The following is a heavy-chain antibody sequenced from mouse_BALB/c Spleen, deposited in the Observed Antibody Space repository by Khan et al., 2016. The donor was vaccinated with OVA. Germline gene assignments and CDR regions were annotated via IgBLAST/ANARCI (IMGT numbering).Heavy chain of an antibody. D-gene: IGHD1-1*01. V-gene: IGHV3-2*02. J-gene: IGHJ4*01. CDR2: ISYSGST. CDR1: GYSITTNYA. Sequence: EVQLLESGPGLVKPSQSLSLTCTVTGYSITTNYAWDWIRQFPGNKLEWMGYISYSGSTSYNPSLKSRISITRDTPKNQFFLQLNSVTTEDTATYYCARKNYYGYAVDDWGDGTSVTVSS. CDR3: ARKNYYGYAVDD.